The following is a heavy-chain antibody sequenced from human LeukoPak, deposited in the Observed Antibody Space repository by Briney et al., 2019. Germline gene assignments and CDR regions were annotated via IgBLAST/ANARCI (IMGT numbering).Heavy chain of an antibody. Sequence: GGSLRLSCAASGFTFSSYAMRWVRQAPGKGLEWVSDISGSGGSTYYADSVKGRFTISRDNSKNTLYLQMNSLRAEDTAVYYCANAEYSSNYGMDAWGQGTTVTVSS. J-gene: IGHJ6*02. CDR2: ISGSGGST. CDR1: GFTFSSYA. CDR3: ANAEYSSNYGMDA. V-gene: IGHV3-23*01. D-gene: IGHD6-6*01.